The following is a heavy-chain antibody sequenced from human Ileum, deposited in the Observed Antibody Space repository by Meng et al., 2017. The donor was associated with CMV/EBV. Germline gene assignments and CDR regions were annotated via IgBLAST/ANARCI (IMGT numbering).Heavy chain of an antibody. CDR3: ARSGLRGIYVDY. D-gene: IGHD4-17*01. CDR1: GDFANNFY. CDR2: ISTSGSD. V-gene: IGHV4-4*07. J-gene: IGHJ4*02. Sequence: QGRLQGSGPGLVKPSATLSLTCTVSGDFANNFYWSWIRQPAGKGLQWIGRISTSGSDNYNPSLKSRVTMSVDTSKKQFSLKLSSVTAADTAVYYCARSGLRGIYVDYWGQGTLVTVSS.